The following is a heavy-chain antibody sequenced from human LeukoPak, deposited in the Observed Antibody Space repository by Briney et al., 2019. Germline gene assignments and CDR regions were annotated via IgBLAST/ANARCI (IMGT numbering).Heavy chain of an antibody. CDR1: GGSISSYY. J-gene: IGHJ6*02. Sequence: SETLSLTCTVSGGSISSYYWSWIRQPPGKGLEWIGYIYYSGSTNYNPSLKSRVTISVDTSTNQFSLKLSSVTAADTAVYYCARDSSGWYNGYYYYYGMDVWGQGTTVTVSS. V-gene: IGHV4-59*01. CDR3: ARDSSGWYNGYYYYYGMDV. D-gene: IGHD6-19*01. CDR2: IYYSGST.